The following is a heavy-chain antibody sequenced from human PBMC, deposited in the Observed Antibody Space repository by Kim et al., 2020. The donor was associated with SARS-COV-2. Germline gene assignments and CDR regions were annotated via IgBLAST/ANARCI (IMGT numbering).Heavy chain of an antibody. CDR3: ARAGEGYCSSTSCYNY. CDR2: IIPIFGTA. J-gene: IGHJ4*02. CDR1: GGTFSSYP. D-gene: IGHD2-2*02. Sequence: SVKVSCKASGGTFSSYPISWVRQAPGQGLEWMGGIIPIFGTANYAQKFQGRVTITADESTSTAYMELSSLRSEDTAVYYCARAGEGYCSSTSCYNYWGQGTLVTVSS. V-gene: IGHV1-69*13.